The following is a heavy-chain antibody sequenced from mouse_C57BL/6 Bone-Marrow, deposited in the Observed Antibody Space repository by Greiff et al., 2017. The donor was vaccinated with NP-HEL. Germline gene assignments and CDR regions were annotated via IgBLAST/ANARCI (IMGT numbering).Heavy chain of an antibody. CDR1: GFTFSSYT. D-gene: IGHD1-1*01. CDR2: ISGGGGNT. J-gene: IGHJ2*01. V-gene: IGHV5-9*01. Sequence: DVKLVESGGGLVKPGGSLKLSCAASGFTFSSYTMSWVRQTPEKRLEWVATISGGGGNTYYPDSVKGRFTISRDNAKNTLYLQMSSLRSEDTALYYCARHPITTVVATRGYYFDYWGQGTTLTVSS. CDR3: ARHPITTVVATRGYYFDY.